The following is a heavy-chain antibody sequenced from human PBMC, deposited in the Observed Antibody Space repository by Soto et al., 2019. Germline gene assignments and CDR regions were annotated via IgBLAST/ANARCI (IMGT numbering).Heavy chain of an antibody. Sequence: SETLSLTCAVYGGSFSGYYWSWIRQPPGKGLEWIGEINHSGSTNYNPSLKSRVTISVDTSKNQFSLKLSSVTAADTAVYYCARARMATVYFDYWGRGILVTVSS. CDR3: ARARMATVYFDY. V-gene: IGHV4-34*01. CDR2: INHSGST. J-gene: IGHJ4*02. D-gene: IGHD4-4*01. CDR1: GGSFSGYY.